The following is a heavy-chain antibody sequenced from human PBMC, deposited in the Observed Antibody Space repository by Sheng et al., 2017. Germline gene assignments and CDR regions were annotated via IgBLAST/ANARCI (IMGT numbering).Heavy chain of an antibody. J-gene: IGHJ3*02. CDR3: AKIARITGTTDAFDI. CDR1: GFTFSSYA. V-gene: IGHV3-23*01. D-gene: IGHD1-7*01. Sequence: EVQLLESGGGLVQPGGSLRLSCAASGFTFSSYAMSWVRQAPGKGLEWVSAISGSGGSTYYADSVKGRSPSPETNSKNTLYLQMNSLRAEDTAVYYCAKIARITGTTDAFDIWGQGTMVHRLF. CDR2: ISGSGGST.